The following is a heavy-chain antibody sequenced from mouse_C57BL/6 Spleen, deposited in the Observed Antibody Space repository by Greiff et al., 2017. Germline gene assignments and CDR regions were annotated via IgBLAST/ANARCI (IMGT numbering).Heavy chain of an antibody. D-gene: IGHD3-2*02. V-gene: IGHV1-15*01. Sequence: SGAELVRPGASVTLSCKASGYTFTDYEMHWVQQTPVHGLEWIGAIDPETGGTSYNQKFKGKAILTADQSYSTAYMELRSLTSEDSAVYYCTRMRRSGYDYFDYWGQGTTLSVSS. J-gene: IGHJ2*01. CDR3: TRMRRSGYDYFDY. CDR1: GYTFTDYE. CDR2: IDPETGGT.